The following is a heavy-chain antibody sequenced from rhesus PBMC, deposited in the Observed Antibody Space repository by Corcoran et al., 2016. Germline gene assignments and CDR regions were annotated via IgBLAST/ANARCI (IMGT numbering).Heavy chain of an antibody. CDR3: AREEEIAAAGAFDY. V-gene: IGHV4-106*01. CDR2: IYGRGGGT. D-gene: IGHD6-25*01. Sequence: QVQLQESGPGLVKPSATLSLPCAVSGGSISAAYYLSWLRQPPGEGLEWIGYIYGRGGGTNYNPSLKNRVTISIDTSKNQFSLKLSSVTAADTAVYYCAREEEIAAAGAFDYWGQGVLVTVSS. J-gene: IGHJ4*01. CDR1: GGSISAAYY.